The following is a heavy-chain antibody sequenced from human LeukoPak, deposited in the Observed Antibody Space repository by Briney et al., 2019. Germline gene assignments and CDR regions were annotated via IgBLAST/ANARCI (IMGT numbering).Heavy chain of an antibody. Sequence: GGSLRLSCAASGFTFSTYRMHWVRQGPGKGLEWVSGMNSDGSSTVYADSVKGRFTISRDNAKNTLYLRMNSLRAEDTAVYYCAKGESSSWFDWGQGTLVTVSS. CDR1: GFTFSTYR. D-gene: IGHD6-13*01. CDR2: MNSDGSST. CDR3: AKGESSSWFD. V-gene: IGHV3-74*01. J-gene: IGHJ4*02.